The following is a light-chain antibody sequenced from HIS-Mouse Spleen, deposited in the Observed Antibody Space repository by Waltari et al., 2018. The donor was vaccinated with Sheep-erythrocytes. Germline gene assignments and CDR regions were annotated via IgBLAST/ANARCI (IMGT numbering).Light chain of an antibody. CDR3: CSYAGSSTPWV. J-gene: IGLJ3*02. CDR2: EVS. V-gene: IGLV2-23*02. Sequence: QSALPQPASVSGSPGQSITISCTGTSSDVGSYNLVSWYQQHPGKAPTLMIYEVSKRPSGFSTRFSDSKSGTTASLTISGLQAEDEADYYCCSYAGSSTPWVFGGGTKLTVL. CDR1: SSDVGSYNL.